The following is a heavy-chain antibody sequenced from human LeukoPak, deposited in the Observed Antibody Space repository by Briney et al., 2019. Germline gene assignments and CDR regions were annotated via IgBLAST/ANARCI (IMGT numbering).Heavy chain of an antibody. CDR3: ARVYYSSSYDYWYFNL. J-gene: IGHJ2*01. V-gene: IGHV4-59*01. CDR2: IYYSGNT. CDR1: GGSIRSYY. D-gene: IGHD6-13*01. Sequence: PSETLSLTCTVSGGSIRSYYWSWIRQPPGKGLEWIGYIYYSGNTNYNPSLKSQLTISIDTSKNQFSLKLSSVTAADTAVYYCARVYYSSSYDYWYFNLWGRGTLVTVSS.